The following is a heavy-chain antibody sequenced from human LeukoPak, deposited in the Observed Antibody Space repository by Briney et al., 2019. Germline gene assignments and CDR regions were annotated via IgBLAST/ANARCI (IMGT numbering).Heavy chain of an antibody. D-gene: IGHD2-2*01. J-gene: IGHJ5*02. CDR1: GYTFTSYY. V-gene: IGHV1-46*01. Sequence: ASVKVSCKASGYTFTSYYMHWVRQAPGQGLEWMGIINPSGGSTSYAQKFQGRVTMTRDTSTSTVYMELSSLRSEDTAVYYCARGYCSSTSCSNWFDPWGQGTLVTVSS. CDR3: ARGYCSSTSCSNWFDP. CDR2: INPSGGST.